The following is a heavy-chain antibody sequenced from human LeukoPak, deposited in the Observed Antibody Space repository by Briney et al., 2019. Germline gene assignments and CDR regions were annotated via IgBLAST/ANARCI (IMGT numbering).Heavy chain of an antibody. CDR2: IYYSGST. Sequence: PSETLSLTCTVSGGSISSSSYYWGWIRQPPGKGLEWIGSIYYSGSTYYNPSLKSRVTISVDTSKNQFSLKLSSVTAADTAVYYCAREIEHSSGYYSYNWFDPWGQGTLVTVSS. CDR3: AREIEHSSGYYSYNWFDP. CDR1: GGSISSSSYY. V-gene: IGHV4-39*07. J-gene: IGHJ5*02. D-gene: IGHD3-22*01.